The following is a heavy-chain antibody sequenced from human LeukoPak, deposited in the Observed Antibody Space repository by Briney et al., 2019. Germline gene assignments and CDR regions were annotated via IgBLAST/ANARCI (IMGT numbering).Heavy chain of an antibody. D-gene: IGHD5-12*01. V-gene: IGHV4-61*01. CDR1: GGSVSSGSYY. Sequence: SSETLSLTCTVSGGSVSSGSYYWSWIRQPPGKGLEWIGYIYYSGSAKYNPSLKSRVTISVDTSKNQFSLKLSSVTAADTAVYYCVRSAQGRGGYAFDYWGQGTLVTVSS. CDR3: VRSAQGRGGYAFDY. CDR2: IYYSGSA. J-gene: IGHJ4*02.